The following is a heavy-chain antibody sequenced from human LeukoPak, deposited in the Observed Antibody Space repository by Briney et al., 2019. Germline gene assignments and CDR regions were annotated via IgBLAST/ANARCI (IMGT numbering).Heavy chain of an antibody. CDR2: IYTTGST. D-gene: IGHD3-22*01. CDR1: GGSFSGYY. CDR3: AREGGDPLRRYAISGHHDY. J-gene: IGHJ4*02. Sequence: SETLSLTCAVYGGSFSGYYWSWIRQPPGKGLEWLGRIYTTGSTNYNPSLKSRVTMSVDTSKNQFSLRLTSVTAADTAVYYCAREGGDPLRRYAISGHHDYWGQGTLVTVSS. V-gene: IGHV4-4*07.